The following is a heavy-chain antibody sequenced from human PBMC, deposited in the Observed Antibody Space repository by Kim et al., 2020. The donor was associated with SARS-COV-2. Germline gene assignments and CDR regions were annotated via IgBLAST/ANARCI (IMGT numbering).Heavy chain of an antibody. Sequence: GGSLRLSCAASGFTFSSYAMSWVRQAPGKGLEWVSAISGSGGSTYYADSVKGRFTISRDNSKNTLYLQMNSLRAEDTAVYYCAKVVRGYSYGNYYYYGMDVWGQGTTVTVSS. CDR3: AKVVRGYSYGNYYYYGMDV. CDR2: ISGSGGST. J-gene: IGHJ6*02. V-gene: IGHV3-23*01. CDR1: GFTFSSYA. D-gene: IGHD5-18*01.